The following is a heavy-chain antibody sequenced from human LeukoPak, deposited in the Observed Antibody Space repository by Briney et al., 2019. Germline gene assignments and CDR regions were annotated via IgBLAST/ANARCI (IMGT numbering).Heavy chain of an antibody. CDR1: GYRFTSYW. D-gene: IGHD6-25*01. Sequence: PGESLNISFQASGYRFTSYWIGWVRQLPGKGLEWMGIVYPRDSDTSYSPSFQGQVTISADKSISTAYLQWSSLKASDTAMYFCAKEGSGSSSDNWGRGTLVTVSS. J-gene: IGHJ4*02. V-gene: IGHV5-51*01. CDR3: AKEGSGSSSDN. CDR2: VYPRDSDT.